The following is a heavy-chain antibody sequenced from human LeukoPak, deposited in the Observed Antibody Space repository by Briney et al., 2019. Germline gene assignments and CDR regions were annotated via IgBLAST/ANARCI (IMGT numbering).Heavy chain of an antibody. D-gene: IGHD6-6*01. CDR1: GYTFPDYG. CDR2: ISGYNGHT. V-gene: IGHV1-18*01. CDR3: ARDQNIAGRPDY. J-gene: IGHJ4*02. Sequence: ASVKVSCKASGYTFPDYGINWVRQAPGQGLEWVGWISGYNGHTNYAQKFQGRVTMTTDTSTSTVYMELRTLRSDDTAVYYCARDQNIAGRPDYWGQGALVTVSP.